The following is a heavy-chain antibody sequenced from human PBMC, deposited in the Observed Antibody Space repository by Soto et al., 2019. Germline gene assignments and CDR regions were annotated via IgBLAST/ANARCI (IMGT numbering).Heavy chain of an antibody. CDR3: AGGDRWSTRFHY. J-gene: IGHJ4*02. CDR2: MYYSGTT. CDR1: GASVSSGGYY. D-gene: IGHD2-15*01. Sequence: PSETLSLTCTVSGASVSSGGYYWSWIRQHPGTGLEWIGYMYYSGTTYYNPTLKSRVDISMDTSKNQFSLKLTSLTAADTAVFYCAGGDRWSTRFHYWGQGTLVTVSS. V-gene: IGHV4-31*03.